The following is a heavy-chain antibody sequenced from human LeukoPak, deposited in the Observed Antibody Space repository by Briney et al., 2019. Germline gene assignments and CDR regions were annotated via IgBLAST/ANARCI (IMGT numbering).Heavy chain of an antibody. J-gene: IGHJ4*02. D-gene: IGHD3-22*01. V-gene: IGHV3-74*01. Sequence: GGSLRLSCAASGFTFSSYWMHWVRQAPGKGLVWVSRINSDGSSTSYADSVKGRFTISRDNSKNTLYLQMNSLRAEDTAVYYCAKHDSSGYYDYWGQGTLVTVSS. CDR1: GFTFSSYW. CDR3: AKHDSSGYYDY. CDR2: INSDGSST.